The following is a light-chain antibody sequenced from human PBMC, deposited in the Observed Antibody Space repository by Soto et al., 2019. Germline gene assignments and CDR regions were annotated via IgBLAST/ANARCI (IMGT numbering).Light chain of an antibody. CDR3: QQAIIFPRT. V-gene: IGKV1-12*01. Sequence: DIEMTQSPSSVSASVGDRGTITCRASQDVSTWLVWYQQKSGQAPKLLIYAASYLQTGVPSRFSGSGSGTDFTLTISSLQPEDSATYFCQQAIIFPRTFGGGTKVDIK. CDR1: QDVSTW. CDR2: AAS. J-gene: IGKJ4*01.